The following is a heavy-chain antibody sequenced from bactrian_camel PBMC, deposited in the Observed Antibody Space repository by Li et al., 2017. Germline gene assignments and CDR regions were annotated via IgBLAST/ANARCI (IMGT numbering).Heavy chain of an antibody. D-gene: IGHD1*01. J-gene: IGHJ7*01. CDR2: IYSDGSST. CDR1: GFTFSSYY. Sequence: VQLVESGGGLVQPGGSLRISCAASGFTFSSYYIGWVRQAPGKGLEWVSSIYSDGSSTYYADSVKGRFTISKDNAKNTATLYLQMDSLTSDDSAMYYCATEERSLIGEPCKNAQMQRPMDYWGKGTQVTVS. V-gene: IGHV3-2*01.